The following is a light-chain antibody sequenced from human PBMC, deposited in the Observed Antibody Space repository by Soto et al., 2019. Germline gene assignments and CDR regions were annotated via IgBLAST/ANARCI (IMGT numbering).Light chain of an antibody. CDR3: RSYSGDINFDG. Sequence: QSVLTQPPSASGSPGQSVTISCAGTSSDIGLYNYVSWYQHHPGKAPRLIIYEVSKRPSGVPDRFPGSKSGNTASLTVSGLQAEDEADYYCRSYSGDINFDGFGGGTKLTVL. CDR1: SSDIGLYNY. V-gene: IGLV2-8*01. CDR2: EVS. J-gene: IGLJ3*02.